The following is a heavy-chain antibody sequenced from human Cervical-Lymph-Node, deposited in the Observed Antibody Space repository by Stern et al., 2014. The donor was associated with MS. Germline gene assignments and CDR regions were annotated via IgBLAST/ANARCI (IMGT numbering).Heavy chain of an antibody. D-gene: IGHD6-6*01. Sequence: EVQLVESGGGLVQPGASLRLFCAASGFTFTRHAMNWVRPAPRTGLDWLSYISSSSSTIYYADSVKCRFTISRDNAKDSLFLQMNSLRDEDTAVYYCARDSSSSPIDYWGQGILVAVSS. CDR3: ARDSSSSPIDY. J-gene: IGHJ4*02. V-gene: IGHV3-48*02. CDR2: ISSSSSTI. CDR1: GFTFTRHA.